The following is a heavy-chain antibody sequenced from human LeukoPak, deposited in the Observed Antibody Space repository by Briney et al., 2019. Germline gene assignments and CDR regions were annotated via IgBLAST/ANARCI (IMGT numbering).Heavy chain of an antibody. CDR1: GYTFNNYW. D-gene: IGHD4-17*01. CDR3: ARRYYGDYQDFFDY. J-gene: IGHJ4*02. V-gene: IGHV5-51*01. Sequence: GESLKISCKGSGYTFNNYWIAWVRQMPGKGLEYMGIIFPGDSDTRYSPSFQGQVTISVDKSISTAFLQWSGLKASDTAIYYCARRYYGDYQDFFDYWGQGNMVAVSS. CDR2: IFPGDSDT.